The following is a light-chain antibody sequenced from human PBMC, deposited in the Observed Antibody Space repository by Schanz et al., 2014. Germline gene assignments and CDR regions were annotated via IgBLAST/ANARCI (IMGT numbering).Light chain of an antibody. Sequence: QSVLTQPPSVSGAPGQRVTISCTGSSSNIGAGYDVHWYQQLPGTAPKLLIYDNSNRPSGVPDRFSGSKSGTSASLAITGLQSEDEADYYCAVWDDSLDGRLFGGGTKLTVL. CDR2: DNS. CDR3: AVWDDSLDGRL. J-gene: IGLJ2*01. CDR1: SSNIGAGYD. V-gene: IGLV1-40*01.